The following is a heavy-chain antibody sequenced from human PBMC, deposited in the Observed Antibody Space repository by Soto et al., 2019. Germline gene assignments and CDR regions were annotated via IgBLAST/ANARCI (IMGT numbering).Heavy chain of an antibody. D-gene: IGHD1-26*01. J-gene: IGHJ5*02. V-gene: IGHV4-39*01. CDR3: ASPRGSSNWFDP. CDR2: IYYSGST. CDR1: GGSISSSSYY. Sequence: QLQLQESGPGLVKPSETLSLTCTVSGGSISSSSYYWGWIRQPPGKGLEWIGSIYYSGSTYYNPSLKSRVTISVDTSKNQFSLKLSSVTAADTAVYYCASPRGSSNWFDPWGQGTLVTVSS.